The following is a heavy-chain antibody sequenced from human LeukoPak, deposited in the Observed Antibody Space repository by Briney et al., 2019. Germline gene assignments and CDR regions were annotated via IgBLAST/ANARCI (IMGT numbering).Heavy chain of an antibody. CDR3: ARDGYYDSSAFWYFDL. J-gene: IGHJ2*01. CDR2: ISSSGSTI. Sequence: GGSLRLSCAVSGFTFSSYEMNWVRQAPGKGLEGVSYISSSGSTIYYADSVKGRFTISRDNAKNSLYLQMNGLRAEDTALYYCARDGYYDSSAFWYFDLWGRGTLVTVSS. D-gene: IGHD3-22*01. CDR1: GFTFSSYE. V-gene: IGHV3-48*03.